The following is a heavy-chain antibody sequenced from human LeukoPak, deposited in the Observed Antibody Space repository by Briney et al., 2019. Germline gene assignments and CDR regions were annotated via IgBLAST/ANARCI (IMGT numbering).Heavy chain of an antibody. CDR1: GGSIRSGAYY. CDR2: VNSTGAT. J-gene: IGHJ4*02. D-gene: IGHD6-6*01. CDR3: ARGDSNSSD. V-gene: IGHV4-31*01. Sequence: PSETLSLTCSVSGGSIRSGAYYWSWIRQYLGKGLEWIGYVNSTGATYYNPSLKSQVAISVDTSKNQFYLRLISVTAADTAVYFCARGDSNSSDWGQGTLVTVSS.